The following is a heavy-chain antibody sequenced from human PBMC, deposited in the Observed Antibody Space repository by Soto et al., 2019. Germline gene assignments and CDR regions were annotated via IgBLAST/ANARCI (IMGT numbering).Heavy chain of an antibody. D-gene: IGHD1-20*01. CDR3: TRCGRESNWNDGNFEY. Sequence: QVQLVQSGAEVKKPGSSVKVSCKAPGGTFSRYTINWVRQAPGQGHEWMGRVVPKIGSINFIRKFQGRLTLTADKSTRTAVLVLRSLRPEDPAVYYSTRCGRESNWNDGNFEYWGQGTQVTVSS. CDR2: VVPKIGSI. J-gene: IGHJ4*02. CDR1: GGTFSRYT. V-gene: IGHV1-69*02.